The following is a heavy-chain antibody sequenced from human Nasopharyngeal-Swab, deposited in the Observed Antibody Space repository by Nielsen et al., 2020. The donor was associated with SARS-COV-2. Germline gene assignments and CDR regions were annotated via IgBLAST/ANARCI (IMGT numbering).Heavy chain of an antibody. D-gene: IGHD6-13*01. J-gene: IGHJ6*02. CDR2: ISWNSGSI. V-gene: IGHV3-9*03. CDR3: AKDIGYSSPQGMDV. CDR1: GFTFDDYA. Sequence: GESLKISCAASGFTFDDYAMHWVRQAPGKGLEWVSGISWNSGSIGYADSVKGRFTISRDNAKNSLYLQMNSLRAEDMALYYCAKDIGYSSPQGMDVWGQGTTVTVSS.